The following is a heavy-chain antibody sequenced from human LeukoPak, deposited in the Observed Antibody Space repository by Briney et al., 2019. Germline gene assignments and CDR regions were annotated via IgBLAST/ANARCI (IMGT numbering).Heavy chain of an antibody. V-gene: IGHV3-30*02. D-gene: IGHD3-9*01. J-gene: IGHJ4*02. CDR2: IRFDGSEK. Sequence: GGSLRLPCVASGFTFSSNGMHWARQAPGKGLEGVAIIRFDGSEKDYGDSVKGRFTISRDNSKNTLYLQMNNLRPEDTAVYYCARAVYDISLVYWGQGTLVTVSS. CDR1: GFTFSSNG. CDR3: ARAVYDISLVY.